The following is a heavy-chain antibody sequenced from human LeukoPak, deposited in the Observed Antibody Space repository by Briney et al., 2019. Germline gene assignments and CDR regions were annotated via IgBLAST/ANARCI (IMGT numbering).Heavy chain of an antibody. CDR3: ARGPVVGDFDY. CDR1: GGSLSSGDYY. Sequence: PSQTLSLTCTVSGGSLSSGDYYWSWIRQPPGKGLEWIGYIYYSGSTYYNPSLKSRVTISVDTSKNQFSLKLSSVTAADTAVYYCARGPVVGDFDYWGQGTLVTVSS. J-gene: IGHJ4*02. CDR2: IYYSGST. D-gene: IGHD1-26*01. V-gene: IGHV4-30-4*01.